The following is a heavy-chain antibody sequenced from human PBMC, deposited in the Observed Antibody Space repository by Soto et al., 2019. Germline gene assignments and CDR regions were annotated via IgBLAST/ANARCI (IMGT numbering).Heavy chain of an antibody. CDR2: INGAATSA. D-gene: IGHD3-10*01. Sequence: VQLLESGGGLVQPGGSLRLSCAPFGFTLSTYAMTWVRQPPGKGLEWVSSINGAATSASYADSVKGRFTISRDSSKNTLYLEMSSLRAEDTAVYFCARGGADHYQYGMDVWGQGTTVVVSS. V-gene: IGHV3-23*01. CDR3: ARGGADHYQYGMDV. CDR1: GFTLSTYA. J-gene: IGHJ6*02.